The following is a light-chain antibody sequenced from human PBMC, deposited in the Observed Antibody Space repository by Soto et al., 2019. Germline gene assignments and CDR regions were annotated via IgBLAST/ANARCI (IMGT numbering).Light chain of an antibody. CDR1: QSVFYSSNNRNY. Sequence: DIVMTQSPYSLALSLGERSNIKXKSSQSVFYSSNNRNYLVWYQHKPGQPPNILLYWASIREYGGPDRFSGSGSGTDFTRTISSLQAEDVAVYYGQQYYSTPWTFGQGTKVDIK. J-gene: IGKJ1*01. CDR3: QQYYSTPWT. V-gene: IGKV4-1*01. CDR2: WAS.